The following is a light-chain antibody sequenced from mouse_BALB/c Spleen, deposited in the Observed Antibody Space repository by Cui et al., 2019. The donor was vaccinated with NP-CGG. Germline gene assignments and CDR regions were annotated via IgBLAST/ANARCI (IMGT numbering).Light chain of an antibody. Sequence: AVVTHASAFTTSPGETVTLTCRSSTGAVTTSNYANWVQEKPDHLFTGLIGGTNNRAPGVPARFSGSLIGDKAALTITGAQTEDEAIYFRALWYSNHWVFGGGTKLTVL. J-gene: IGLJ1*01. CDR3: ALWYSNHWV. CDR1: TGAVTTSNY. CDR2: GTN. V-gene: IGLV1*01.